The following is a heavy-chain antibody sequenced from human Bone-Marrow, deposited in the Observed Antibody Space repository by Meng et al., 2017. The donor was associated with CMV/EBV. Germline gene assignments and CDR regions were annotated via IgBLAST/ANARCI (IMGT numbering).Heavy chain of an antibody. V-gene: IGHV4-59*12. CDR1: GGSISSYY. Sequence: SETLSLTCTVSGGSISSYYWSWIRQPPGKGLEWIGYIYYSGSTNYNPSLKSRVTISVDTSKNRFSLQLNSVTPEDTAAYYCARKLRNYFDYWGQGTLVTVSS. J-gene: IGHJ4*02. CDR3: ARKLRNYFDY. D-gene: IGHD6-6*01. CDR2: IYYSGST.